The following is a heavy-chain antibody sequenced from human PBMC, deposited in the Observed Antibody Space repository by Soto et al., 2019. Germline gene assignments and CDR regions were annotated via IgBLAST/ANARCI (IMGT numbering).Heavy chain of an antibody. CDR2: ISSSSSYT. D-gene: IGHD3-10*01. CDR1: GFTFSDYY. CDR3: ARETITMVRGVIGYGMDV. V-gene: IGHV3-11*06. J-gene: IGHJ6*02. Sequence: PGGSLRLSCAASGFTFSDYYMSWIRQAPGKGLEWVSYISSSSSYTNYADSVKGRFTISRDNAKNSLYLQMNSLRAEDTAVYYCARETITMVRGVIGYGMDVWGQGTTVTAP.